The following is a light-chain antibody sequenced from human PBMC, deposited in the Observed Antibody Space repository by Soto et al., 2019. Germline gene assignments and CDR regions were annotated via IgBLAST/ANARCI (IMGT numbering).Light chain of an antibody. CDR1: HSINNW. CDR3: QQYHEYW. CDR2: DAS. J-gene: IGKJ1*01. Sequence: DIQMTESPSTLSASVGDRVTITCQASHSINNWLAWYQQKPGKAPKLLIYDASSLESGVPSRFSGSGSGTEFTLTISRLQPDDFATYYCQQYHEYWFGQGTKVDIK. V-gene: IGKV1-5*01.